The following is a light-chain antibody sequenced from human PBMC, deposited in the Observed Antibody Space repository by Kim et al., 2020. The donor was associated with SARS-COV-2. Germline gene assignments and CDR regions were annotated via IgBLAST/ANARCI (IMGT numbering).Light chain of an antibody. J-gene: IGLJ2*01. CDR2: YDS. V-gene: IGLV3-21*04. CDR1: SIGSKS. CDR3: QVWDSSSDHRAV. Sequence: PGQTARVSCGGNSIGSKSVHWYQQKAGQAPVLVIYYDSDRPSGIPERFSGSNSGNTATLTISRVEAGDEADYYCQVWDSSSDHRAVFGGGTQLTVL.